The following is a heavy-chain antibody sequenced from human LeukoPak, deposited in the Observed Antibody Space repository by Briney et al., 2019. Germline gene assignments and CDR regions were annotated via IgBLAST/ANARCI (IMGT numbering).Heavy chain of an antibody. J-gene: IGHJ4*02. CDR3: AGESSTSPLGTIY. Sequence: ASVKVSCKASGGTFSSYAISWVRQAPGQGLEWMGGIIPIFGTANYAQKFQGRVTITADEPTSTAYMELSSLRSEDTAVYYCAGESSTSPLGTIYWGQGTLVTVSS. V-gene: IGHV1-69*13. CDR2: IIPIFGTA. CDR1: GGTFSSYA. D-gene: IGHD2-2*01.